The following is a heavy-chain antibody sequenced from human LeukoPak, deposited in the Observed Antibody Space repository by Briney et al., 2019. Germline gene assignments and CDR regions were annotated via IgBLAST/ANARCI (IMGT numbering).Heavy chain of an antibody. CDR3: ARQSVGYDGSGLDY. CDR2: INWNGFST. V-gene: IGHV3-20*04. Sequence: GGPLRLSCAVSGFPFDVYAMTWARQAPGRGLEWVSDINWNGFSTRYADSVKGRFTISRDNAKNSLYLQMNSLRAEDTALYYCARQSVGYDGSGLDYWGQGTLVTASS. D-gene: IGHD3-22*01. CDR1: GFPFDVYA. J-gene: IGHJ4*02.